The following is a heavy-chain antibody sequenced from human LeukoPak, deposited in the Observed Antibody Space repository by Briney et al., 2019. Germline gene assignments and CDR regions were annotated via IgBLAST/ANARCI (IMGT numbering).Heavy chain of an antibody. D-gene: IGHD5-18*01. CDR1: GFTFSSYA. CDR3: ARAPRDTATYFDY. J-gene: IGHJ4*02. CDR2: ISYDGSNK. Sequence: GGSLRLSCAASGFTFSSYAMHWVRQAPGKGLEWVAVISYDGSNKYYADSVKGRFTISRDNSKNTLNPQMNSLRAEDTAVYYCARAPRDTATYFDYWGQGTLVTVSS. V-gene: IGHV3-30*04.